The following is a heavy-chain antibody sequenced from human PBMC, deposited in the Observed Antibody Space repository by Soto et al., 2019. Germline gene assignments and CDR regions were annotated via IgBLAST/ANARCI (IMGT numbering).Heavy chain of an antibody. V-gene: IGHV3-30-3*01. CDR2: ISDDGSNI. J-gene: IGHJ4*02. CDR1: GFTFSRYP. Sequence: VGSLRLSCAAYGFTFSRYPMHWVRQAPGKGLEWVAGISDDGSNIQYADSVKGRLTVSRDDSKSTLYLQMNNLGTEDTAEYFCAREEPHPAPLVFWGQGTLVTVSS. CDR3: AREEPHPAPLVF.